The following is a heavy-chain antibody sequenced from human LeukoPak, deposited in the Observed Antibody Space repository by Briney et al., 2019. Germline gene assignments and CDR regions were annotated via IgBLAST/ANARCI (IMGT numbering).Heavy chain of an antibody. J-gene: IGHJ4*02. V-gene: IGHV1-18*01. CDR3: ARSSLEVPGSVFDY. D-gene: IGHD6-19*01. CDR2: ISTYNGNT. Sequence: ASVKFSCKASGYTFTSYGIGWVRQAPGQGLEWMGWISTYNGNTHYAQKLQGRVTMTTDTSTSTAYMELRSLRSDDTAVYYCARSSLEVPGSVFDYWGQGTLVTVSS. CDR1: GYTFTSYG.